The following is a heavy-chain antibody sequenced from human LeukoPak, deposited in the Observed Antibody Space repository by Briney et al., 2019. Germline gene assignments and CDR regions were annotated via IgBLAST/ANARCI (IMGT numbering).Heavy chain of an antibody. CDR1: GFSFSDYG. D-gene: IGHD2-2*01. V-gene: IGHV3-23*01. CDR3: AKDSVDIIVVPAAYHDY. J-gene: IGHJ4*02. Sequence: PGGSLRLSCTASGFSFSDYGMHWVRQAPGKGLEWVSGISASGDSTYYADSVKGRFTISRDNSKNTLSLQMNTLRAEDTALYYCAKDSVDIIVVPAAYHDYWGQGTLVTVSS. CDR2: ISASGDST.